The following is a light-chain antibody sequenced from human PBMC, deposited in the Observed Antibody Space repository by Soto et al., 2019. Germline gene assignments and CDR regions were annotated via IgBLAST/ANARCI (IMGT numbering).Light chain of an antibody. CDR2: GNT. J-gene: IGLJ2*01. V-gene: IGLV1-40*01. CDR3: LSIDLSMSVV. CDR1: SSNIGAGYD. Sequence: QSVLTQPPSVSGAPGQRVTISCTGSSSNIGAGYDVHWYQQLPGRAPKLLIYGNTNRPSGVPDRFSGSKSGTSASLAITGLQAEDESDYYCLSIDLSMSVVFGGGTKLTVL.